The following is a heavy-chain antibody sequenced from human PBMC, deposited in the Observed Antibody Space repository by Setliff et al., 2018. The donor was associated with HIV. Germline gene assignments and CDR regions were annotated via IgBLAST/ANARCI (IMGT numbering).Heavy chain of an antibody. CDR2: IYYSGST. CDR3: ARVGPPRDYYDSSGYYWYFDL. Sequence: SETLSLTCTVSGGSISSHYWSWIRQSPGKGLEWIGSIYYSGSTNYNPSLKSRVTISVDTSKNQFSLKLSSVTAADTAVYYCARVGPPRDYYDSSGYYWYFDLWGRGTLVTVSS. V-gene: IGHV4-59*11. D-gene: IGHD3-22*01. CDR1: GGSISSHY. J-gene: IGHJ2*01.